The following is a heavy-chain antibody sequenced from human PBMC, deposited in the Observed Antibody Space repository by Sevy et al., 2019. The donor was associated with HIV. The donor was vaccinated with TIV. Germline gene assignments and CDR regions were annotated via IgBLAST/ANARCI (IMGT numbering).Heavy chain of an antibody. J-gene: IGHJ4*02. D-gene: IGHD1-26*01. Sequence: SETLSLTCTVSGGSISSSSYYWCWIRQPPEKGLGWIGSIYYSGSTYYNPPLKRRVTISVDTSKNQFSLRLSSVTAADTAVYYCARNVLGIRELEGYFDDWGQGTLVTVSS. V-gene: IGHV4-39*01. CDR1: GGSISSSSYY. CDR2: IYYSGST. CDR3: ARNVLGIRELEGYFDD.